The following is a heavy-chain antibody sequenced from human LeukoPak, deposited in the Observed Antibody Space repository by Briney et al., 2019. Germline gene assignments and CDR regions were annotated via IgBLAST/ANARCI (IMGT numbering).Heavy chain of an antibody. J-gene: IGHJ4*02. Sequence: PGGALRLSCAASGFTFRHYSLNWVRQSPRKGLEWVSSISSSSAYTYYADSVKGRFTISRDNAKNSLYLQMNSLRAEDTAVYYCARDLLGEPGNFDYWGQGTLVIVSS. D-gene: IGHD3-16*01. CDR1: GFTFRHYS. CDR2: ISSSSAYT. CDR3: ARDLLGEPGNFDY. V-gene: IGHV3-21*01.